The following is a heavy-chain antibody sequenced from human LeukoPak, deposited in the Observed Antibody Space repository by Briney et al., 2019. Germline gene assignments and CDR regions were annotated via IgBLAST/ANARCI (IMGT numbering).Heavy chain of an antibody. D-gene: IGHD5-24*01. CDR3: ARDTMGQRQLAEYYYYGMDV. CDR2: IIPILGIA. Sequence: GASVKVSCKASGGTFSSYAISWVRQAPGQGLEWMGRIIPILGIANYAQKFQGRVTITADKSTSTAYMELSSLRSEDTAVYYCARDTMGQRQLAEYYYYGMDVWGQGTTVTVSS. V-gene: IGHV1-69*04. J-gene: IGHJ6*02. CDR1: GGTFSSYA.